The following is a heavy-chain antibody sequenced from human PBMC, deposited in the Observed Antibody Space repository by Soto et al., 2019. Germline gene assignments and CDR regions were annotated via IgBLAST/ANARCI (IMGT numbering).Heavy chain of an antibody. J-gene: IGHJ3*02. CDR3: ARDSEEYQLLLTTLDI. D-gene: IGHD2-2*01. CDR2: IIPIFGTA. V-gene: IGHV1-69*13. CDR1: GGTFSSYA. Sequence: SVKVSCKASGGTFSSYAISWVRQAPGQGLEWMGGIIPIFGTANYAQKFQGRVTITADESTSTAYMELSSLRSEDTAVYYCARDSEEYQLLLTTLDIWGQGTMVTVSS.